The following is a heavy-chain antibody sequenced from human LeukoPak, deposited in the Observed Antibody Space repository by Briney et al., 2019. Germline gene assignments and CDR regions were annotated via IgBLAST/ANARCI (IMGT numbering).Heavy chain of an antibody. Sequence: ASVKVSCKASGYTFTSYGISWVRQAPGQGLEWMGWISAYNGNTNYAQKLQGRVTMTTDTSTSTAYMELRSLRSDDTAVYYCARGHHQFPEDSYYYIDVWGQGTTVTVSS. CDR3: ARGHHQFPEDSYYYIDV. CDR2: ISAYNGNT. V-gene: IGHV1-18*01. D-gene: IGHD2-21*01. CDR1: GYTFTSYG. J-gene: IGHJ6*03.